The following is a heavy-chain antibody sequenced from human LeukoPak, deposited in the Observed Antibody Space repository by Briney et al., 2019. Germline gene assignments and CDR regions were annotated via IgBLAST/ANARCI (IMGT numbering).Heavy chain of an antibody. V-gene: IGHV3-33*01. Sequence: HPGGSLRLSCAASGFTFSSYGMHWVRRAPGKGLEWVAVIWYDGSNKYYADSVKGRFTISRDNSKNTLYLQMNSLRAEDTAVYYCARGYSTFGVVNNPIYWGQGTLVTVSS. D-gene: IGHD3-3*01. J-gene: IGHJ4*02. CDR2: IWYDGSNK. CDR3: ARGYSTFGVVNNPIY. CDR1: GFTFSSYG.